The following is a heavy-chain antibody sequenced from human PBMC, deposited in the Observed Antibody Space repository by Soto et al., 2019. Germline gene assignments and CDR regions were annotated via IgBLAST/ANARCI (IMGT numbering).Heavy chain of an antibody. CDR1: GFSLSTSGVG. CDR2: IYWDDDK. Sequence: SGPTLVKPTQTLTLTCTFSGFSLSTSGVGVGWIRQPPGKALEWLALIYWDDDKRYSPSLKSRLTITKDTSKNQVVLTMTNMDPVDTATYYCAHMRWYQLLFLNWFDPWGQGTLVTVSS. CDR3: AHMRWYQLLFLNWFDP. V-gene: IGHV2-5*02. D-gene: IGHD2-2*01. J-gene: IGHJ5*02.